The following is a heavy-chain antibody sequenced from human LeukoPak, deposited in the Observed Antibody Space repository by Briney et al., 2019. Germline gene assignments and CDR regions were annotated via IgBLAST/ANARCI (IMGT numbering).Heavy chain of an antibody. CDR3: ARTYCTGDSCYYYFDY. D-gene: IGHD2-15*01. V-gene: IGHV3-66*01. CDR2: IYKDGST. J-gene: IGHJ4*02. CDR1: GFTISNNY. Sequence: PGGSLRLSCGVSGFTISNNYMTWVRQAPGKGLEWVSVIYKDGSTYYADSVKGRFTISRDNAKNSLFLQMNSLRAEDTGVYYCARTYCTGDSCYYYFDYWGQGTLVTVSS.